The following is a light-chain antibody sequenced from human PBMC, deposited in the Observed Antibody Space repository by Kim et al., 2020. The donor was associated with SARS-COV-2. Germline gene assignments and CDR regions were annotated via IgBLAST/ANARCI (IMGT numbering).Light chain of an antibody. J-gene: IGKJ3*01. CDR1: QSVSSN. CDR3: QQYNNWPPFT. Sequence: SPGERATLSCRASQSVSSNLAWYQQKPGQAPRLLIYGASTRATCIPARFSGSGSGTEFTLTISSLPSEDFAVYYCQQYNNWPPFTFGPGTKVDIK. V-gene: IGKV3-15*01. CDR2: GAS.